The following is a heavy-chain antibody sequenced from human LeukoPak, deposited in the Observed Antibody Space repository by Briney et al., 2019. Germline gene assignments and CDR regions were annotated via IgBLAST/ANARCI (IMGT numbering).Heavy chain of an antibody. Sequence: SETLSLTCTVSGGSISSSSYYWGWIRQPPGKGLEWIGSIYYSGSTYYSPSLKSRVTISVDTSKNQFSLKLSSVTAADTAVYYCAKWYYDSSGYPYYYYYYMDVWGKGTTVTVSS. J-gene: IGHJ6*03. V-gene: IGHV4-39*07. CDR3: AKWYYDSSGYPYYYYYYMDV. CDR2: IYYSGST. D-gene: IGHD3-22*01. CDR1: GGSISSSSYY.